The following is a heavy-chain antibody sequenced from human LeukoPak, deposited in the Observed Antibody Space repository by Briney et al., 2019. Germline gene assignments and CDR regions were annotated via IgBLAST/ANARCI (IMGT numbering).Heavy chain of an antibody. CDR3: ARVTDFWNEHYDSYFDS. CDR1: GFTFSSSA. Sequence: GGSLRLSCAASGFTFSSSAMSWVRQAPGKGLEWVSSISNSGVRASYADSVKGRFTISRDTSKNTLYLQMSSLRAEDTAVYYCARVTDFWNEHYDSYFDSWGQGTLVTVSS. V-gene: IGHV3-23*01. CDR2: ISNSGVRA. D-gene: IGHD3-22*01. J-gene: IGHJ4*02.